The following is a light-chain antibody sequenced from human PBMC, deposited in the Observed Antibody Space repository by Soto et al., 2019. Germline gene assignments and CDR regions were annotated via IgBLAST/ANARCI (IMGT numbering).Light chain of an antibody. V-gene: IGLV2-8*01. CDR1: SSDVGGYNY. Sequence: QSALTQPPSASGSPGQSVTISCTGTSSDVGGYNYVSWYQQHPGKAPKLVIYEVTERPSGVPDRFSGSKSGNTASLTVSGLQAEDEADYYCSSFTGASTIFGTGTKVTVL. CDR3: SSFTGASTI. J-gene: IGLJ1*01. CDR2: EVT.